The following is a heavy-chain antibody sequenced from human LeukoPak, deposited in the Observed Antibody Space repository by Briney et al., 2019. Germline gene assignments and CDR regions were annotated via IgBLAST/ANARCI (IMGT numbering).Heavy chain of an antibody. D-gene: IGHD6-19*01. CDR1: GFTFSDYY. CDR2: ISSSSSYT. V-gene: IGHV3-11*06. J-gene: IGHJ6*02. CDR3: ARDRGRPAVAGPCYGMDV. Sequence: PGGSLRLSCAASGFTFSDYYMSWIRQAPGKGLELVSYISSSSSYTNYADSVKGRFTISRDNAKNSLYLQMDSLRAEDTAVYYCARDRGRPAVAGPCYGMDVWGQGTTVTVSS.